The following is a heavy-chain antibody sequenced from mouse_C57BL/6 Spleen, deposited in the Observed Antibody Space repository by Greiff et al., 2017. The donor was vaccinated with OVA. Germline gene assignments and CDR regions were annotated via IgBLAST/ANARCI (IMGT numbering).Heavy chain of an antibody. J-gene: IGHJ4*01. D-gene: IGHD1-1*01. CDR2: ISGGGGNT. CDR1: GFTFSSYT. Sequence: EVKVEESGGGLVKPGGSLKLSCAASGFTFSSYTMSWVRQTPEKRLEWVATISGGGGNTYYPDSVKGRFTISRDNAKNTLYLQMSSLRSEDTALYYCATPSIITTYAMDYWGQGTSVTVSS. V-gene: IGHV5-9*01. CDR3: ATPSIITTYAMDY.